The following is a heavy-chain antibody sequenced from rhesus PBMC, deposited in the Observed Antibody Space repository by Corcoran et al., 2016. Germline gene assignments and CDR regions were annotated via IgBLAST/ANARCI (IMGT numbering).Heavy chain of an antibody. V-gene: IGHV3S5*01. CDR1: GFTFSSYG. CDR2: ISNGGAST. D-gene: IGHD3-16*01. CDR3: AGYSGSYYNYGLDS. J-gene: IGHJ6*01. Sequence: EVQLVESGGGLVQPGGSLRLSCAASGFTFSSYGMSWVRQAPGKGLEWVPYISNGGASTYYPDSVKGRFTIARDNSKNTLSLQMNRLRAEDTAVYYCAGYSGSYYNYGLDSWGQGVVVTVSS.